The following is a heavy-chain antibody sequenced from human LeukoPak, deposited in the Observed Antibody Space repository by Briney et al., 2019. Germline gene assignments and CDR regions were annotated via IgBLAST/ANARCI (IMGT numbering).Heavy chain of an antibody. Sequence: GGSLRLSCAASRFMFSSNWMSWVRLAPGKGLEWVANIKEDGTETYYVDSVKGRFTISRDNAKNSLYLQMNSLRVEDTAVYYCAKEGRSLQTYWGQGTLVTVFS. CDR1: RFMFSSNW. CDR2: IKEDGTET. CDR3: AKEGRSLQTY. V-gene: IGHV3-7*03. D-gene: IGHD5-24*01. J-gene: IGHJ4*02.